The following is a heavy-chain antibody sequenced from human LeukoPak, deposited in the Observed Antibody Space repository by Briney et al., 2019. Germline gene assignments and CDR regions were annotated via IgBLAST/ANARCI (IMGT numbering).Heavy chain of an antibody. D-gene: IGHD6-13*01. J-gene: IGHJ4*02. CDR2: INHSGST. Sequence: SKTLSLTCAVYGGSFSGYYWSWIRQPPGKGLEWIGEINHSGSTNYNPSLKGRVTISVDTSKNQFSLKLSSVTAADTAVYYCARGGYSITFDYWGQGTLVTVSS. CDR1: GGSFSGYY. V-gene: IGHV4-34*01. CDR3: ARGGYSITFDY.